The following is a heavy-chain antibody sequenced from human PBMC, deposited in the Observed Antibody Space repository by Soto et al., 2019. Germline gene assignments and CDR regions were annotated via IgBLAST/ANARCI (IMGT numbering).Heavy chain of an antibody. J-gene: IGHJ5*02. D-gene: IGHD4-4*01. V-gene: IGHV3-21*01. CDR3: ARDAVTTVTTSDTSNPGPMNWFDP. Sequence: EVQLVESGGGLVKPGGSLRLSCAASGFTFSSYSMNWVRQAPGKGLEWVSSISSSSSYIYYADSVKGRFTISRDNAKNSQYLEMNGLRAEDTAVYYCARDAVTTVTTSDTSNPGPMNWFDPWGQGTLVTVST. CDR1: GFTFSSYS. CDR2: ISSSSSYI.